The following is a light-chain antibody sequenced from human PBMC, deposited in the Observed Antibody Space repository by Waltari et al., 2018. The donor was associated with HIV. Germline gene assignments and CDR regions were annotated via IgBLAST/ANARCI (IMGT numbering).Light chain of an antibody. J-gene: IGKJ1*01. Sequence: DVVMTQSPDALAVSLGERATINCKATHSVFYTPNAKNYIAWYQQRPGQAPKLLIYWASTREFGVSARFSGSGSGTNFTLTITNLQAEDVAVYYCQQYYSPPPTFGQGTKVEIK. V-gene: IGKV4-1*01. CDR1: HSVFYTPNAKNY. CDR3: QQYYSPPPT. CDR2: WAS.